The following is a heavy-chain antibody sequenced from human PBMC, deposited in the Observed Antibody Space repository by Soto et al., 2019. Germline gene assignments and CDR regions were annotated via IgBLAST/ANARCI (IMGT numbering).Heavy chain of an antibody. V-gene: IGHV3-66*01. CDR1: GFSVGISY. J-gene: IGHJ4*02. CDR3: AKRLLCPSNTCFDY. D-gene: IGHD2-21*01. CDR2: MYSGGET. Sequence: EVKVVESGGAVVQPGGSLRVSCAASGFSVGISYMSWVRHVPGRGLEWVSIMYSGGETYYAASVKGRFTISRDASENTLYIQMTGLRAEDTAVYYCAKRLLCPSNTCFDYWGQGTRVTVSS.